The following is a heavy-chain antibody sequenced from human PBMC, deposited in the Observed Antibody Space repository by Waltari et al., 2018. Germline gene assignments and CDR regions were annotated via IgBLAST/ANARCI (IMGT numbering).Heavy chain of an antibody. CDR3: ATKAGRWSAYDFDY. Sequence: EVQLVESGGGLVQPGGSLRLSCVASGFTFSDYWMHWVRQVPGKGPVWVSRINGGGSSTLYADSVRGRFTISRDNAKNTLYLQMNSLRAEDTAVYFCATKAGRWSAYDFDYWGQGTLVTVSS. CDR2: INGGGSST. CDR1: GFTFSDYW. V-gene: IGHV3-74*03. J-gene: IGHJ4*02. D-gene: IGHD3-3*01.